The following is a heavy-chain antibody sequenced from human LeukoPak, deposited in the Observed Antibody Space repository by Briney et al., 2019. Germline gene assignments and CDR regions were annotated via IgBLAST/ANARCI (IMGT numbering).Heavy chain of an antibody. J-gene: IGHJ3*02. D-gene: IGHD3-10*01. Sequence: GGSLGLSCEAPGFTFISYWLGGFGQLPGKGLDGVANIKQDGSEKYYVDSVKGRFTISRDNAKNSLYLQMNSLRAEDTAVYYCAREGDDSDAFDIWGQGTMVTVSS. CDR1: GFTFISYW. CDR3: AREGDDSDAFDI. V-gene: IGHV3-7*03. CDR2: IKQDGSEK.